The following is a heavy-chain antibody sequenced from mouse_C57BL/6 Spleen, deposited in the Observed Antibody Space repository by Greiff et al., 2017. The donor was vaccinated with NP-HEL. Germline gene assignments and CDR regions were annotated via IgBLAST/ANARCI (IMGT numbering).Heavy chain of an antibody. CDR3: ARRGDYYRGFDY. CDR2: IDPSDSYT. V-gene: IGHV1-69*01. J-gene: IGHJ2*01. D-gene: IGHD2-1*01. CDR1: GYTFTSYW. Sequence: VQLMESGAELVMPGASVKLSCKASGYTFTSYWMHWVKQRPGQGLEWIGEIDPSDSYTNYNQKFKGKSTLTVDKSSSTAYMQLSSLTSEDSAVYYCARRGDYYRGFDYWGQGTTLTVSS.